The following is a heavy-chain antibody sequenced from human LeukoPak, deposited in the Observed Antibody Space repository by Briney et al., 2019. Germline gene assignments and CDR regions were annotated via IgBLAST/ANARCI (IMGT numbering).Heavy chain of an antibody. CDR1: GFTVSSNY. Sequence: GGPLKLSCAASGFTVSSNYMSWVRQAPGKGLEWVSVTVNGGSTYYSDSVKGRFTVSGDNSKNTLYLQMNSLRAEDTAVYYCVRDQNFWGQGTLVTVSS. J-gene: IGHJ4*02. CDR2: TVNGGST. V-gene: IGHV3-53*01. CDR3: VRDQNF.